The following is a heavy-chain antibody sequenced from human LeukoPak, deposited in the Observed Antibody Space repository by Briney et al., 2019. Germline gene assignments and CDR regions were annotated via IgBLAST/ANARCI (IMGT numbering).Heavy chain of an antibody. D-gene: IGHD5-18*01. CDR1: GFTFSSYG. V-gene: IGHV3-30*18. Sequence: GGSLRLSCAASGFTFSSYGMHWVRQAPGKGLEWVAVISYDGSNKYYADSVKGRFTISRDNSKNTLYLQMNSLRAEDTAVYYCAKGNPSLWYTSFDYWGQGTLVTVSS. CDR3: AKGNPSLWYTSFDY. CDR2: ISYDGSNK. J-gene: IGHJ4*02.